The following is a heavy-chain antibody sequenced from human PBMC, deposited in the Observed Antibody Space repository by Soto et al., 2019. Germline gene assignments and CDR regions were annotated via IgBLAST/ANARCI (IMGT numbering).Heavy chain of an antibody. V-gene: IGHV3-21*01. CDR1: GLTFKTYT. Sequence: GGSMRLSCAASGLTFKTYTMNWVRQDPGKGLEWISSISSGSSYIYYAGSVKGRFTISRDNAKNSLFLQMNSLRADDTAVYYCTRDILSGGAYPDSWAERIKVTVSS. CDR2: ISSGSSYI. CDR3: TRDILSGGAYPDS. D-gene: IGHD3-10*01. J-gene: IGHJ5*01.